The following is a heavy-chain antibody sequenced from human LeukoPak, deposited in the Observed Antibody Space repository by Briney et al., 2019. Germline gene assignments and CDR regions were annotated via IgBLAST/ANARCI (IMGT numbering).Heavy chain of an antibody. V-gene: IGHV3-23*01. CDR2: IGGSGDKT. Sequence: GGSLRLSCAASGFTFSSYAMSWVRQAPGKGLEWVSTIGGSGDKTFYADSAKGRFTISRDNSKNMVHLQMNSLTGEDTALYYCVRRGDASSGWGDHDFWGQGALVTVSS. CDR3: VRRGDASSGWGDHDF. D-gene: IGHD6-19*01. J-gene: IGHJ4*02. CDR1: GFTFSSYA.